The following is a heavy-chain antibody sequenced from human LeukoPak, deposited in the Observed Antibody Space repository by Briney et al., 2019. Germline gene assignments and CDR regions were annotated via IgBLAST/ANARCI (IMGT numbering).Heavy chain of an antibody. CDR3: ARAQVGAPTDF. D-gene: IGHD1-26*01. J-gene: IGHJ4*02. Sequence: GGSLRLSCAASGFPFSSYAMYWVRQAPGKGLVWFARVHGDGYSISYADSVRGRFTISRDNAKDTLYLHMNSLRPEDTAVYCCARAQVGAPTDFWGQGTLVTVSS. CDR2: VHGDGYSI. V-gene: IGHV3-74*01. CDR1: GFPFSSYA.